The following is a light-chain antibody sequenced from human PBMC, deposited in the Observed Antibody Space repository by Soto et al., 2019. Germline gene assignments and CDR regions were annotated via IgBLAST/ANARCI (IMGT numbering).Light chain of an antibody. J-gene: IGKJ4*01. CDR2: GAS. V-gene: IGKV1-39*01. CDR1: QSIRRY. Sequence: DIPMTQSPSSLSASVGDRVTITCRASQSIRRYLNWYRQKPGKVPQLLIYGASKLESGVPSRFSGSGSGTEFTLTISGLHPEDFATYYCQQSDRTPVTFGGGTQVEIK. CDR3: QQSDRTPVT.